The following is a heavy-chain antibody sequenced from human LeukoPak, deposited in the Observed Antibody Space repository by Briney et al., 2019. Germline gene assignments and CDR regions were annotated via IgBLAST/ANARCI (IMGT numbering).Heavy chain of an antibody. CDR2: IKLSGST. V-gene: IGHV4-34*01. CDR3: ARVPYYYGMDV. Sequence: MPSETLSLTCAVYGGSFSGYYWSWIRQPPGKGLEWIGEIKLSGSTNYNPSLKSRVTISVDTSKNQFSLKLSSVTAADTAVYYCARVPYYYGMDVWGQGTTVTVSS. J-gene: IGHJ6*02. CDR1: GGSFSGYY.